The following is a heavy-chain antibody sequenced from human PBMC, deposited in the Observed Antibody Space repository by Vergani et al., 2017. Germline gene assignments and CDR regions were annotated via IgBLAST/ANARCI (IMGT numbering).Heavy chain of an antibody. CDR1: GGSFSGYY. D-gene: IGHD2-2*01. CDR2: INHSGST. V-gene: IGHV4-34*01. Sequence: QVQLQQWGAGLLKPSETLSLTCAVYGGSFSGYYWSWIRQPPGKGLEWIGEINHSGSTNYNPSLKSRVTISVDTSKNQFSLKLSSVTAADTAVYYCARGLSRYCSSTSGRFYYYYYYMDVWGKGTTVTVSS. CDR3: ARGLSRYCSSTSGRFYYYYYYMDV. J-gene: IGHJ6*03.